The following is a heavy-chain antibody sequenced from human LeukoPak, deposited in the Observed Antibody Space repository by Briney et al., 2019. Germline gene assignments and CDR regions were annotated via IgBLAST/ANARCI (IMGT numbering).Heavy chain of an antibody. Sequence: PGGSLRLSCAASGFTFSSYAMSGVRQLPPRGLLGLSAISGSGGSTYYADSVKGRFTISRDNSKNTLYLQMTSLRAEDTAVYYCAKDQGYYDFWSGFDYWGQGTLVTVSS. CDR2: ISGSGGST. D-gene: IGHD3-3*01. CDR3: AKDQGYYDFWSGFDY. V-gene: IGHV3-23*01. CDR1: GFTFSSYA. J-gene: IGHJ4*02.